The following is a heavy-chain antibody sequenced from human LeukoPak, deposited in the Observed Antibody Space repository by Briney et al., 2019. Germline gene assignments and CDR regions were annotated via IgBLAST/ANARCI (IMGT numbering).Heavy chain of an antibody. CDR1: GASIISNNW. D-gene: IGHD3-10*01. CDR3: ARDFGL. Sequence: SETLSLTCAVSGASIISNNWWNWFRHSPGKGLEWIGEIYHSGSPNYNPSLKSRVTISVDKSKNEYSLILTSVTAADTAVYFCARDFGLWGRGTLVTVSS. J-gene: IGHJ2*01. CDR2: IYHSGSP. V-gene: IGHV4-4*02.